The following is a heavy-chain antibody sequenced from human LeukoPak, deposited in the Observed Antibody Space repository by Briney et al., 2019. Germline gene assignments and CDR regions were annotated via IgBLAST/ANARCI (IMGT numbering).Heavy chain of an antibody. J-gene: IGHJ4*02. D-gene: IGHD2-2*01. Sequence: KSGGSLRLSCAASGFAFSSYSMNWVRQAPGQGLEWFSSISSGSSFKYYADSVKGRFTISRANAKNSLYLQMSSLRAEDTSVYSCASEYQQALDYWGQGALVTVSS. CDR1: GFAFSSYS. V-gene: IGHV3-21*01. CDR3: ASEYQQALDY. CDR2: ISSGSSFK.